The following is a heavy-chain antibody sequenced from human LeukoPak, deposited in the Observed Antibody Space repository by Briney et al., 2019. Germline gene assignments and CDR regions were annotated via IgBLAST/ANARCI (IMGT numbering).Heavy chain of an antibody. CDR3: ASYPRSVSTPPFDY. Sequence: GPSVNVSCKASGYTLTAQYMHWLRQAPRQRLEWMGWINPHNGDTKYTQNFLGRLIMNRDTSTATAYMELNSLRSDDTAVYFGASYPRSVSTPPFDYWGQGTLVTVSS. V-gene: IGHV1-2*02. J-gene: IGHJ4*02. CDR2: INPHNGDT. D-gene: IGHD3-3*02. CDR1: GYTLTAQY.